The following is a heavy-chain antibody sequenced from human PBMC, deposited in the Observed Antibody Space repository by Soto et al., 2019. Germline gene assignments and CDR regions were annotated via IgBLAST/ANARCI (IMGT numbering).Heavy chain of an antibody. J-gene: IGHJ4*02. D-gene: IGHD2-2*01. Sequence: QVQLVQSGAEVKKPGSSVKVSCKASGGSFNTYAISWVRQAPGQGLEWMGGIIPVFGRVTYAQKFQGRVTITADDPTSTAYMELSRMRADDTAIYFCAIISLGSCITTTCLPDYWGQGTLVTV. CDR3: AIISLGSCITTTCLPDY. V-gene: IGHV1-69*12. CDR1: GGSFNTYA. CDR2: IIPVFGRV.